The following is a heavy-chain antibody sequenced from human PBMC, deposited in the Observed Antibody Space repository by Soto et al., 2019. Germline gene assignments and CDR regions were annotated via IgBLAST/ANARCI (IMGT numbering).Heavy chain of an antibody. J-gene: IGHJ5*02. V-gene: IGHV1-69*06. D-gene: IGHD3-3*01. CDR1: GGTFSSYA. CDR3: ARDLEAPPPGQFDP. CDR2: IIPIFGTA. Sequence: QVQLVQSGAEVKKPGSSVKVSCKASGGTFSSYAISWVRQAPGQGLEWMGGIIPIFGTANYAQKFQGRSTITAEKPTRTAYRERSSLKSWETAVYSWARDLEAPPPGQFDPWGQGTLVTVSS.